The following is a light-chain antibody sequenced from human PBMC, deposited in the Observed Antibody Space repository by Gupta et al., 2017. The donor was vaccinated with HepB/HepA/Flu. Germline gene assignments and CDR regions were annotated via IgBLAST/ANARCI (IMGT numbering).Light chain of an antibody. CDR1: QRVSSN. J-gene: IGKJ2*01. Sequence: ELVMTQHPSTLSVSSGGRAPLSCIASQRVSSNLAWYQQKPGQAPRLRIYGASTRATGIPARFSGSGSGTEFTLTISSLQSEDFAVYYCQEYNNWPYTFGQGTKLEIK. CDR3: QEYNNWPYT. V-gene: IGKV3-15*01. CDR2: GAS.